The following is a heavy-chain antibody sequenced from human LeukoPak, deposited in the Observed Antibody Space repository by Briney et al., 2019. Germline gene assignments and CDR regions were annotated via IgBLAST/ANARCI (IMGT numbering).Heavy chain of an antibody. CDR1: GFTFRNYW. CDR3: ARDGDITLTGVIRGGDALDM. D-gene: IGHD3-10*01. V-gene: IGHV3-7*01. CDR2: IKQEGSKK. J-gene: IGHJ3*02. Sequence: GGSLRLSCAASGFTFRNYWMTWVRQAPGEGMEWVAKIKQEGSKKYYVDPVKGRFTISRDNAKNSVYLQMNILEAEDTAVYYCARDGDITLTGVIRGGDALDMWGRGTMVTVSS.